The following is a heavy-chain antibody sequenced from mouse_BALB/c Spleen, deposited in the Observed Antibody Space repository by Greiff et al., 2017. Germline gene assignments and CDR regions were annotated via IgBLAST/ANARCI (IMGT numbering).Heavy chain of an antibody. V-gene: IGHV1-7*01. CDR1: GYTFTSYW. J-gene: IGHJ3*01. Sequence: VQLQQSGAELAKPGASVKMSCKASGYTFTSYWMHWVKQRPGQGLEWIGYINPSTGYTEYNQKFKYKATLTADKSSSTAYMQLSSLTSEDSAVYYCARGGDYDWFAYWGQGTLVTVSA. D-gene: IGHD2-4*01. CDR3: ARGGDYDWFAY. CDR2: INPSTGYT.